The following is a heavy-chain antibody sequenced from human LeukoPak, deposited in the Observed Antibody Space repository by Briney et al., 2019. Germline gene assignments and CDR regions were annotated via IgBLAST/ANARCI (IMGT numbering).Heavy chain of an antibody. CDR2: ISSSSSYI. D-gene: IGHD6-13*01. Sequence: GGSLRLSCAASGFTFSSYSMNWVRQAPGKGLEWVSSISSSSSYIYYADSVKGRFTISRDNAKNSLYLQMNSLRAEDTAVYYCARDPSAAAGTRLQPDYWGQGTLVTVSS. V-gene: IGHV3-21*01. CDR1: GFTFSSYS. J-gene: IGHJ4*02. CDR3: ARDPSAAAGTRLQPDY.